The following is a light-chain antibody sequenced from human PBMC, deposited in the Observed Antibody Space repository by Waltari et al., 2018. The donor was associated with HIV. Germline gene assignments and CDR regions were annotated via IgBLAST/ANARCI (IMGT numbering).Light chain of an antibody. V-gene: IGLV4-69*01. CDR2: LDNDGSH. Sequence: QLVVTQSPSASASLGVSVNITCTLSSGYNTYAIVWHQQQPQKGPRYLMKLDNDGSHNKGDGVPDRFSGASSGTERYLTISSLQAEDEADYYCQTWGSGVWVFGGGTKLTVL. CDR1: SGYNTYA. J-gene: IGLJ3*02. CDR3: QTWGSGVWV.